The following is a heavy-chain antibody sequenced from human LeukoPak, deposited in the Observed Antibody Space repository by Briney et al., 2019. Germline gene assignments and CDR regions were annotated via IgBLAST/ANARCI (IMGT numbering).Heavy chain of an antibody. CDR3: AKDGIIAARLWAFDI. V-gene: IGHV3-66*01. J-gene: IGHJ3*02. D-gene: IGHD6-6*01. Sequence: PGGSLRLSCAASGFTVSSNYMSWVRQAPGKGLEWVSVIYSGGSTYYADSVKGRFTISRDNSKNTLYLQMNSLRAEDTAVYYCAKDGIIAARLWAFDIWGQGTMVTVSS. CDR1: GFTVSSNY. CDR2: IYSGGST.